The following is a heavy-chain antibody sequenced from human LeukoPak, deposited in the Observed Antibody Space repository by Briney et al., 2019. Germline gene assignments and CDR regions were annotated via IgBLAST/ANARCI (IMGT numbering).Heavy chain of an antibody. J-gene: IGHJ3*02. Sequence: PGGSLRLSCATSGFTFSSYAMSWVRQAPGKGLEWVSAISGSGGSTYYAASVKGRFTISRDNSKNTLYLQMNSLRAEDTAVYYCAKELRIKGFFGVVGDAFDIWGQGTMVTVSS. CDR2: ISGSGGST. CDR3: AKELRIKGFFGVVGDAFDI. CDR1: GFTFSSYA. D-gene: IGHD3-3*01. V-gene: IGHV3-23*01.